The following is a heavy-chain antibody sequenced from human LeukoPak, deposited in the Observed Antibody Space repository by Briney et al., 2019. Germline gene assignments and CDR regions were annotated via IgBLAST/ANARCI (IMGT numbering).Heavy chain of an antibody. D-gene: IGHD3-3*01. Sequence: SETLSLTCTVSGYSISSGYYWGWIRQPPGKGLEWIGSIYHSGSTYYNPSLKSRVTISVDTSKNQFSLKLSSVTAADTAVYYCASSLWSGYCAKFDPWGQGTLVTVSS. J-gene: IGHJ5*02. CDR2: IYHSGST. CDR1: GYSISSGYY. CDR3: ASSLWSGYCAKFDP. V-gene: IGHV4-38-2*02.